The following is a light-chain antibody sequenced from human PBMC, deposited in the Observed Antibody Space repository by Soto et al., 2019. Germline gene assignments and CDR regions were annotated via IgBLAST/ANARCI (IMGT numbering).Light chain of an antibody. CDR3: QQYDTSPCT. J-gene: IGKJ1*01. V-gene: IGKV3-20*01. CDR2: GAS. CDR1: QSVSRSF. Sequence: EIVFTQSPGTLSLSPGERATLSCRASQSVSRSFLAWYQQSPGQPPRLLIYGASNRAAGIPDRFSGSGSGTDFTLTISRLEPEDFAVYYCQQYDTSPCTFGQGTKVEIK.